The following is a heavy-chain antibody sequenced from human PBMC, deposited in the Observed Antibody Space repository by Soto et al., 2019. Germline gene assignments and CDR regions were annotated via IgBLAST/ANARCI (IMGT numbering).Heavy chain of an antibody. V-gene: IGHV4-59*07. Sequence: QVQLQESGPGLVKPSDTLSLTCTVSGGSISGYYWSWIRQSPGKGLEYIGYIYYRGSTNYNPSLTSRVTMSVDTSRNQFSLKVHSVTAADTAVYYCARQQLLPFYYPLAVWGQGTTVTVSS. CDR2: IYYRGST. D-gene: IGHD6-13*01. J-gene: IGHJ6*02. CDR1: GGSISGYY. CDR3: ARQQLLPFYYPLAV.